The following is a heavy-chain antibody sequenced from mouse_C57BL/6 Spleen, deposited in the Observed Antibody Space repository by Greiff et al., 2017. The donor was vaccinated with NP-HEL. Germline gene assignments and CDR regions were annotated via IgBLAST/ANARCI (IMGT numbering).Heavy chain of an antibody. CDR1: GFTFSSYA. Sequence: VRWVESGGGLVKPGGSLKLSCAASGFTFSSYAMSWVRQTPEKRLEWVATISDGGSYTYYPDNVKGRFTISRDNAKNNLYLQMSHLKSEDTAMYYCARGGDHWYFDVWGTGTTVTVSS. V-gene: IGHV5-4*03. CDR3: ARGGDHWYFDV. CDR2: ISDGGSYT. J-gene: IGHJ1*03. D-gene: IGHD3-3*01.